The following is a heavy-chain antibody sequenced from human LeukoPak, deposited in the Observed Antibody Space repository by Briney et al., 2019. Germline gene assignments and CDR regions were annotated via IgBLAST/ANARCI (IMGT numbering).Heavy chain of an antibody. V-gene: IGHV4-34*01. J-gene: IGHJ5*02. CDR1: GGSFSGYY. CDR3: ARGRRDIVVVPAAIRKIPFDP. CDR2: INHSGST. D-gene: IGHD2-2*01. Sequence: SETLSLTCAVYGGSFSGYYWSWIRQPPGKGLEWMGEINHSGSTNYNPSLKSRVTISVDTSKNQFSLKLSSVTAADTAVYYCARGRRDIVVVPAAIRKIPFDPWGQGTLVTVSS.